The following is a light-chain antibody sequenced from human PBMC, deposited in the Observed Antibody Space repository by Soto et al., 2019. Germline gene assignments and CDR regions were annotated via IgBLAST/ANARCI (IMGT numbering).Light chain of an antibody. Sequence: QSVLTQPASVSGSPGQSITISCTGTSSDVGGYNYVSWYQQHPGKAPKLMIYEVSNRPSGVSNRFSGSKSGNTASLTISGLQAEDEADYYCASYTNSPALVFGTGTKVTVL. CDR3: ASYTNSPALV. CDR2: EVS. CDR1: SSDVGGYNY. J-gene: IGLJ1*01. V-gene: IGLV2-14*01.